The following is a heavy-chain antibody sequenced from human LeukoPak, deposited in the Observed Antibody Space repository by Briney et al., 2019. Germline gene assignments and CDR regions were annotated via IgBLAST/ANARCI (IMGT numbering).Heavy chain of an antibody. CDR3: ARLYSSSSGLVDY. Sequence: SETLSLTCAVYGGSFSGYYWSWIRQPPGKGLEWIGEINHSGNTNYNPSLKSRVTISVDTSKNQFSLKLTSVTAADTAVYYCARLYSSSSGLVDYWGQGTLVTVSS. J-gene: IGHJ4*02. CDR1: GGSFSGYY. D-gene: IGHD6-6*01. V-gene: IGHV4-34*01. CDR2: INHSGNT.